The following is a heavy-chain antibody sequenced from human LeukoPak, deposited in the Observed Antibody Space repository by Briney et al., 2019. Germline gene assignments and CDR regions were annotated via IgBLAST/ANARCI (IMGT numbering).Heavy chain of an antibody. CDR2: INPNGGST. V-gene: IGHV1-46*01. Sequence: ASVKVSCKAFGHTFTSYYMHWVRQAPGQGLEWMGMINPNGGSTSYPLRFQGRITMTRDTTTSTFYLELSSLRSEDTAVYYCARVSYDSGGIDRFYFDYWGQGTLVTVSS. J-gene: IGHJ4*02. CDR3: ARVSYDSGGIDRFYFDY. D-gene: IGHD3-22*01. CDR1: GHTFTSYY.